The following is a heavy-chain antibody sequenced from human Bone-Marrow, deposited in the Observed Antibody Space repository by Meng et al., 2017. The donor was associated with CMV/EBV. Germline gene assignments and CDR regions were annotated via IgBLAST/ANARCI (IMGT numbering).Heavy chain of an antibody. Sequence: ASVKVSCKASGGTFSSYAISWVRQAPGQGLEWMGWISAYNGNTNYAQKLQGRVTMTTDTSTSTAYMELRSLRSDDTAVYYCARMGSPRWFDPWGQGTLVTVSS. J-gene: IGHJ5*02. CDR2: ISAYNGNT. V-gene: IGHV1-18*01. CDR3: ARMGSPRWFDP. CDR1: GGTFSSYA.